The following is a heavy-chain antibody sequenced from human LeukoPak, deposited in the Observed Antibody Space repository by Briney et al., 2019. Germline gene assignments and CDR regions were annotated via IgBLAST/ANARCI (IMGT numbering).Heavy chain of an antibody. Sequence: SETLSLTCTVSGGSISSYYWSWIRQPAGKGLEWIGRIHTSGSTNYNPSLKSRVTISVDKSKNQFSLKLSSVTAADTAVYYCARDPGGDGSGSWGSWGQGTLVTVSS. CDR1: GGSISSYY. V-gene: IGHV4-4*07. CDR3: ARDPGGDGSGSWGS. D-gene: IGHD3-10*01. J-gene: IGHJ4*02. CDR2: IHTSGST.